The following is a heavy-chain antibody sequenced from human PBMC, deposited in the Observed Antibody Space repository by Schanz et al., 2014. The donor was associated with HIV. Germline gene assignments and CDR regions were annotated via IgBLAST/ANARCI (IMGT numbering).Heavy chain of an antibody. CDR2: IVPIFGTA. V-gene: IGHV1-69*06. D-gene: IGHD4-17*01. CDR3: ARGERTVHDAFDI. J-gene: IGHJ3*02. CDR1: GGTFRTYA. Sequence: QVQLVQSGAEVKKPGSSVKVSCKTLGGTFRTYAVSWVRQAPGQGLEWMGGIVPIFGTANYAQKFQGRVTMTTDTSTSTAYMELRSLTSDDTAVYYCARGERTVHDAFDIWGQGTMVTVSS.